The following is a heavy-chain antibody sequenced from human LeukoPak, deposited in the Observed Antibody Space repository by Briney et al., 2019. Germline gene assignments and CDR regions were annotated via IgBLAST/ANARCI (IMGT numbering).Heavy chain of an antibody. V-gene: IGHV4-61*01. J-gene: IGHJ4*02. D-gene: IGHD5-12*01. CDR1: GASVNSGSSY. CDR3: AGDSRGHSGYDLDY. CDR2: IYYSGIT. Sequence: PSETLSLTCTVSGASVNSGSSYWSWIRQPPGKGLEWIGYIYYSGITNYNPSLKSRVTMSVDTSKNQFSLKLSSVTAADTAIYYCAGDSRGHSGYDLDYWGQGTLVTVSS.